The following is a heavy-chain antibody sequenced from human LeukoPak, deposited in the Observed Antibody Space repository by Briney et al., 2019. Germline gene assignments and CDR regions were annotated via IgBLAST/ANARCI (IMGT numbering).Heavy chain of an antibody. J-gene: IGHJ6*02. CDR3: SGWYVNYYYGMDV. CDR1: GFTFSSYA. CDR2: ISGSGGST. Sequence: PGGSLRLSCAASGFTFSSYAMSWVRQAPGKGLEWVSAISGSGGSTYYADSVKGRFTISRDNSKNTLYLQMNSLRAEDTAVYYCSGWYVNYYYGMDVWGQGTTVTVSS. D-gene: IGHD6-19*01. V-gene: IGHV3-23*01.